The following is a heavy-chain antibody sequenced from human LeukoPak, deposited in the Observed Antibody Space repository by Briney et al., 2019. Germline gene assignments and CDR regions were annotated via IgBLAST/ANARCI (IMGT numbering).Heavy chain of an antibody. CDR2: IYPSGTT. D-gene: IGHD6-13*01. CDR3: ARAYSSSWYFNWFDP. CDR1: GYSISSGYY. Sequence: SETLSLTCTVSGYSISSGYYWGWIRQPPGQGLEWIGNIYPSGTTYYNPSLKTRVTISVDTSKNQFSLKLSSVTAADTAVYFCARAYSSSWYFNWFDPWGQGTLVTVSS. V-gene: IGHV4-38-2*02. J-gene: IGHJ5*02.